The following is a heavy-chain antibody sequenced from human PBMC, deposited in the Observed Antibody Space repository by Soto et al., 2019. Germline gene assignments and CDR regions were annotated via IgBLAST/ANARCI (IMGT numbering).Heavy chain of an antibody. CDR3: ARVHLSDSDI. J-gene: IGHJ3*02. CDR1: GGSISSGGYY. CDR2: IYYSGST. Sequence: SENVSLTCTVSGGSISSGGYYWSWIRQHPGKGLEWIGYIYYSGSTYYNPSLKSRVTISVDTSKNQFSLKLSSVTAADTAVYYCARVHLSDSDIWCQATLLTV. D-gene: IGHD3-3*01. V-gene: IGHV4-31*03.